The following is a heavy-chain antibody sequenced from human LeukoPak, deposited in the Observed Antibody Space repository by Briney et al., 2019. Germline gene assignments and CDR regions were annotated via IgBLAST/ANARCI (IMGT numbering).Heavy chain of an antibody. Sequence: EASVKVSCKASGGTFSSYAISWVRQAPGQGLEWMGGIIPIFGTANYAQKFQGRVTITTDESTSTAYMELSSLRSEDTAVYYCARGGHCSSTSCYQLDWFDPWGQGTLVTVSS. V-gene: IGHV1-69*05. D-gene: IGHD2-2*01. CDR3: ARGGHCSSTSCYQLDWFDP. CDR1: GGTFSSYA. J-gene: IGHJ5*02. CDR2: IIPIFGTA.